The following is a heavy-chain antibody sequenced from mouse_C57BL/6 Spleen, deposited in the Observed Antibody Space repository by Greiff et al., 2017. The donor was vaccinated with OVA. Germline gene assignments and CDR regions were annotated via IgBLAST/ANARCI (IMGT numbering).Heavy chain of an antibody. D-gene: IGHD3-2*02. CDR1: GYTFTDYY. V-gene: IGHV1-19*01. CDR2: INPYNGGT. CDR3: ARSQAGHWYFDV. Sequence: VQLQQSGPVLVKPGASVKMSCKASGYTFTDYYMNWVKQSHGKSLEWIGVINPYNGGTSYTQKFKGKATLTVDKSSSTAYMELNSLTSEDSAVYYCARSQAGHWYFDVWGTGTTVTVSS. J-gene: IGHJ1*03.